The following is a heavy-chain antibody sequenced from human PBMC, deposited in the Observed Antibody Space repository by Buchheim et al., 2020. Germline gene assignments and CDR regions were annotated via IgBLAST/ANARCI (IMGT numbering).Heavy chain of an antibody. J-gene: IGHJ4*02. D-gene: IGHD5-18*01. CDR1: GFTFSSYG. V-gene: IGHV3-30*18. CDR2: ISYDGSNK. Sequence: VQLVESGGGLVQPGGSLRLSCAASGFTFSSYGMHWVRQAPGKGLEWVAVISYDGSNKYYADSVKGRFTISRDNSKNTLYLQMNSLRAEDTAVYYCAKVGYSYGSDYFDYWGQGTL. CDR3: AKVGYSYGSDYFDY.